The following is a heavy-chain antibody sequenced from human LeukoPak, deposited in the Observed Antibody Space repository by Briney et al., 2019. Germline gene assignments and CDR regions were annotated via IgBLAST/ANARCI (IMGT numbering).Heavy chain of an antibody. D-gene: IGHD1-26*01. CDR1: GGSISSGGYY. CDR3: ARVGATATQHFDY. Sequence: SETLSLTCTVSGGSISSGGYYWSWIRQHPGKGLEWIGYIYYSGSTYYNPSLKSRVTISVDTSKNQFSPKLSSVTAADTAVYYCARVGATATQHFDYWGQGTLVTVSS. CDR2: IYYSGST. J-gene: IGHJ4*02. V-gene: IGHV4-31*03.